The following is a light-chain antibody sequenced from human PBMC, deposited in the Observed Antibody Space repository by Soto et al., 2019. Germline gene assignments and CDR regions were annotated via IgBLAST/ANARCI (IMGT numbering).Light chain of an antibody. CDR2: GVS. Sequence: QSVLNQPASVSGSPGQSITISCTGNSSDIGGYNFVSWYQHHPGKAPRLIIFGVSDRPSGVSDRFSGSKSGNTASLTISGLQAEDEADYYGSSYISSSSPSVFATGPKVNV. CDR1: SSDIGGYNF. CDR3: SSYISSSSPSV. V-gene: IGLV2-14*03. J-gene: IGLJ1*01.